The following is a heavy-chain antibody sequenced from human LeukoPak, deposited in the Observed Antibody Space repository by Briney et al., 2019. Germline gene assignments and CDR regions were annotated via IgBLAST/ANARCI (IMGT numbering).Heavy chain of an antibody. Sequence: PGGSLRLSCAASGFIFSSYGMHWVRQAPGKGLEWVAVIRYDGSNKYYADSVKGRFTISRDNSKNTLYLQMNSLRAEDTAVYYCARDNSPFTSYSNSDYWGQGTLVTVSS. V-gene: IGHV3-30*02. CDR3: ARDNSPFTSYSNSDY. CDR2: IRYDGSNK. D-gene: IGHD4-11*01. J-gene: IGHJ4*02. CDR1: GFIFSSYG.